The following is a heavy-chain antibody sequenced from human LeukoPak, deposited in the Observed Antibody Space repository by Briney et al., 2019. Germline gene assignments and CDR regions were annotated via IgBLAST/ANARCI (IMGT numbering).Heavy chain of an antibody. CDR1: GGSFSGYY. D-gene: IGHD3-16*01. CDR2: IYYSGST. V-gene: IGHV4-30-4*08. Sequence: SETLSLICAVYGGSFSGYYWSWIRQPPGKGLEWIGYIYYSGSTYYNPSLKSRVTISVDTSKNQFSLKLSSVTAADTAVYYCATLGGSDAQWGQGTLVTVSS. CDR3: ATLGGSDAQ. J-gene: IGHJ4*02.